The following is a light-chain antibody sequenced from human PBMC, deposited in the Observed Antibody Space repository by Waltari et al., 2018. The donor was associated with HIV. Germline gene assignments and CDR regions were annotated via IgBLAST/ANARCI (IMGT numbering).Light chain of an antibody. J-gene: IGLJ3*02. CDR3: GSYTATNSMM. CDR2: EVS. CDR1: TSDADSFVY. V-gene: IGLV2-14*01. Sequence: QSALTQPAYVSGSPGQSITLSCPGPTSDADSFVYFSWYQQHPGKVPTPIIYEVSFRASGVSNRFSASKSGNTTSLTISGLQAEDEAVYYCGSYTATNSMMFGGGTKLTVL.